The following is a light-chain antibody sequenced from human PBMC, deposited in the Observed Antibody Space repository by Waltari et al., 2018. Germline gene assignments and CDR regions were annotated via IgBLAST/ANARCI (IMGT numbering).Light chain of an antibody. CDR2: GAS. V-gene: IGKV1-17*01. CDR3: LQHNNYPLT. J-gene: IGKJ4*01. CDR1: QASRID. Sequence: DTQMTQSPSSLSASVGDRVTITCRASQASRIDLGWFQQKPGKAPKRLIHGASRLQSGVPSRFSGSGSGTEFTLTSSSLQPEDFATYYCLQHNNYPLTFGGGTKVEI.